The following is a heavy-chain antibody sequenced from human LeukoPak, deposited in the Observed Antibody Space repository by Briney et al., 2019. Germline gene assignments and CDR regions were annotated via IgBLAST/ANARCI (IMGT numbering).Heavy chain of an antibody. CDR3: ARTTAMGIGDHYFDY. CDR2: ISSSGSTI. CDR1: GFTFSDYY. J-gene: IGHJ4*02. V-gene: IGHV3-11*01. Sequence: GGSLRLSCAASGFTFSDYYMSWIRQAPGKGLEWVSYISSSGSTIYYADSVKGRFTISRDNAKNSLYLQMNSLRAEDTAVYYCARTTAMGIGDHYFDYWGQGTLVTVSS. D-gene: IGHD5-18*01.